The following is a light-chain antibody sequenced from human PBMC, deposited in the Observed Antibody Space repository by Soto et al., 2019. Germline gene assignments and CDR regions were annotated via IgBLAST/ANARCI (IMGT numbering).Light chain of an antibody. CDR2: GAS. CDR3: QQYGSSSRT. V-gene: IGKV3-20*01. CDR1: QSVTSN. Sequence: PGQRATLSCRASQSVTSNLAWYQQKPGQAHRLLIYGASSRATCIPDRFSGSGSGTDFTLTISRLEPEECAVYDCQQYGSSSRTFGQGTKVDIK. J-gene: IGKJ1*01.